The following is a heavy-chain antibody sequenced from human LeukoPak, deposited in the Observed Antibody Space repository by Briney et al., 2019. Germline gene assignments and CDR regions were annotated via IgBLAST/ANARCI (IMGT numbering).Heavy chain of an antibody. J-gene: IGHJ4*02. CDR3: ASRPGGSTWYGVFDF. CDR1: GLYMSNHY. CDR2: IYGSETT. V-gene: IGHV4-59*11. Sequence: TSETLSLTCTVSGLYMSNHYWSWIRQPPGKGLEWIGYIYGSETTNYNPSLKSRVTMSVDSSKNQFSLNLSSVTAADTALYYCASRPGGSTWYGVFDFWSRGTLVAVSS. D-gene: IGHD6-13*01.